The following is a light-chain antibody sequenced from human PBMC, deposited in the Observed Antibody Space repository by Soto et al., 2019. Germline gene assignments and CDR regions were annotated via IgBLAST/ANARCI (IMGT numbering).Light chain of an antibody. V-gene: IGKV3-15*01. J-gene: IGKJ1*01. CDR3: QQYNNWPQT. CDR2: GAS. Sequence: EIAMTQSPATLSVSPGERATLSCRASQSVSSNLAWYQQKPGQAPRLLIYGASTRATGISARFSGSGSGTEFTLTISSLQSEDFAVYYCQQYNNWPQTFGQGTKVEIK. CDR1: QSVSSN.